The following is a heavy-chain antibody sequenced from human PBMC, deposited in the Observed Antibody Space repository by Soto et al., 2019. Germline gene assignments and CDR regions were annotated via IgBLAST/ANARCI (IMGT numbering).Heavy chain of an antibody. CDR1: GYTFTSYD. D-gene: IGHD3-10*01. Sequence: ASVKVSCKASGYTFTSYDINWVRQATGQGLEWMGWMNPNSGNTGYAQKFQGRVTMTRNTSISTAYMELSSLRSEDTAVYYCARGRGLLWFGELFENWFDPWGQGTLVTVSS. CDR2: MNPNSGNT. CDR3: ARGRGLLWFGELFENWFDP. J-gene: IGHJ5*02. V-gene: IGHV1-8*01.